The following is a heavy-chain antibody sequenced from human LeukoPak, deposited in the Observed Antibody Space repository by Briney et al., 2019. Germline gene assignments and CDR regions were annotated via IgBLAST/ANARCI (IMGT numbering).Heavy chain of an antibody. CDR2: ISYDGSNK. J-gene: IGHJ4*02. Sequence: GGSLRLSCAASGFTFSSYAMHWVRQAPGKGLEWVAVISYDGSNKYYADSVKGRFTISRDNSKNTLYLQMNSLRAEDTAVYYCAKGVVGYCSGGSCYPLDYWGQGTLVTVSS. V-gene: IGHV3-30*04. CDR1: GFTFSSYA. CDR3: AKGVVGYCSGGSCYPLDY. D-gene: IGHD2-15*01.